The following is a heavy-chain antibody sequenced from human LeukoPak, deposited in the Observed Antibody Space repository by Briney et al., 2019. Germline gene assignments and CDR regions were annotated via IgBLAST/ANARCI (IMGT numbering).Heavy chain of an antibody. Sequence: GGSLRLSCSASGFIFNNNDMSWVRQAPGKGLEWVSGISGSGGRTTYADSVKGRFIISRDNSKNTLYLQMNSLRAEDTAVYYCATYSSSNGREFQYWGQGTLVTVSS. CDR1: GFIFNNND. V-gene: IGHV3-23*01. J-gene: IGHJ1*01. CDR2: ISGSGGRT. CDR3: ATYSSSNGREFQY. D-gene: IGHD2-2*01.